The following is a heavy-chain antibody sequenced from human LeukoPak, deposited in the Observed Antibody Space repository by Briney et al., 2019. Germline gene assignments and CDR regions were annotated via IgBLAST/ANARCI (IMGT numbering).Heavy chain of an antibody. D-gene: IGHD5-12*01. CDR3: ARRPPTYSGRIHAFDI. CDR2: IYPGDSDT. CDR1: GYRFTSYW. J-gene: IGHJ3*02. V-gene: IGHV5-51*01. Sequence: GESLKISCKGSGYRFTSYWIGWVRQMPGKGLEWMGIIYPGDSDTRYSPSFQGQVTISADKSISTAYLQWSSLKASDTAMYYCARRPPTYSGRIHAFDIWGQGTMVTVSS.